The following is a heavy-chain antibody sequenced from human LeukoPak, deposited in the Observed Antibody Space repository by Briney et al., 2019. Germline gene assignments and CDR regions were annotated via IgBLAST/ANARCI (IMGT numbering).Heavy chain of an antibody. CDR2: IRYDGSNK. CDR1: GFTFSRYG. D-gene: IGHD3-22*01. V-gene: IGHV3-30*02. Sequence: GGSLRLSCAASGFTFSRYGMHWVRQAPGKGLEWVAFIRYDGSNKYYADSVKGRFTISRDNSKNTLHLQMNSLRAEDTAVYYCARPYYDSSVYDAFDIWGQGTMVTVSS. J-gene: IGHJ3*02. CDR3: ARPYYDSSVYDAFDI.